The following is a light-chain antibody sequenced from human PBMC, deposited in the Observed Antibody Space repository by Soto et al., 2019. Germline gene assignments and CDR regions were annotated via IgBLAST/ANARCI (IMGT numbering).Light chain of an antibody. CDR3: KQANPILRT. CDR1: QGISSW. CDR2: TRS. V-gene: IGKV1-12*01. Sequence: DIQMTQSPSSVSASVGDSVIITCRASQGISSWLAWYQQKPGRAHKLLIYTRSSLQSGVPSSFSGNGSGTDFTLTIRRLQPEDGATENGKQANPILRTFGGETNVQIK. J-gene: IGKJ4*01.